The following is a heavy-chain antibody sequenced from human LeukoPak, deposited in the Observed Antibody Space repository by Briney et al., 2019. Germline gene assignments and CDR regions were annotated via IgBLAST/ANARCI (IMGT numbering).Heavy chain of an antibody. D-gene: IGHD1-26*01. CDR2: IYHSGSA. V-gene: IGHV4-4*02. CDR3: ARVSSGRYYFDY. Sequence: WETLTLTCAVSGGSISSSNWWSWVCQPPGKGLEWIGEIYHSGSANYNQSLYSRVTISVDKSKNQFSLKLTSVTAADTAVYYCARVSSGRYYFDYWGQGTLVTVSS. J-gene: IGHJ4*02. CDR1: GGSISSSNW.